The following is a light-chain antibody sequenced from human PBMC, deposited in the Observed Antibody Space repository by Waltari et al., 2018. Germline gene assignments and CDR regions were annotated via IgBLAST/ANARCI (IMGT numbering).Light chain of an antibody. CDR1: QSISAY. CDR2: ASS. V-gene: IGKV1-39*01. CDR3: QQTYGSPPT. Sequence: DIQMTQSPSSLSASVGDRVTITCRASQSISAYLHWYQQKPGKAPKLLVYASSNFQTGVSSRFRCSGSGTDFTLTISSLEPEDFATYYCQQTYGSPPTFGPGTKVDI. J-gene: IGKJ3*01.